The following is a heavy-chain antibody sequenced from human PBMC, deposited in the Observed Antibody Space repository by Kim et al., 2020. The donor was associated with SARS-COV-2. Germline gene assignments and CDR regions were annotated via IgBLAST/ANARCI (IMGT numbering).Heavy chain of an antibody. CDR2: IIPIFGTA. Sequence: SVKVSCKASGGTFSSYAISWVRQAPGQGLEWMGGIIPIFGTANYAQKFQGRVTITADESTSTAYMELSSLRSEDTAVYYCASNINIVGEGDWFDPWGQGTLVTVSS. J-gene: IGHJ5*02. D-gene: IGHD1-26*01. CDR3: ASNINIVGEGDWFDP. V-gene: IGHV1-69*13. CDR1: GGTFSSYA.